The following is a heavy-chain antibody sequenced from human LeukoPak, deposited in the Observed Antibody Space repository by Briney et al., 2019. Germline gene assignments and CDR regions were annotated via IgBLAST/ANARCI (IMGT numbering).Heavy chain of an antibody. D-gene: IGHD1-26*01. CDR3: ARDKGGNYYPPDY. CDR2: INPINGGT. J-gene: IGHJ4*02. V-gene: IGHV1-2*02. CDR1: GYTFTDYH. Sequence: ASVKVSCKASGYTFTDYHMHWVRQAPGQGLEWMGWINPINGGTRYAQKFQGRVTMTRDTSVTTAYMDLSRLTSDDTAVYYCARDKGGNYYPPDYWGQGTLVTVSS.